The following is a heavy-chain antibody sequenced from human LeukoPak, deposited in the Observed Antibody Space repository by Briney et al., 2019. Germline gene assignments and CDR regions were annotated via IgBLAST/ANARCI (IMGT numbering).Heavy chain of an antibody. D-gene: IGHD3-10*01. CDR3: AREFVGFGALDY. J-gene: IGHJ4*02. CDR1: GGSISSGDYY. V-gene: IGHV4-30-4*01. Sequence: SETLSLTCTVSGGSISSGDYYWSWIRQPPGKGLEWIGYIYYSGSTYYNPSLKSRVTISVDTSKNQFSLKLSSVTAADTAVYYCAREFVGFGALDYWGQGTLVTDSS. CDR2: IYYSGST.